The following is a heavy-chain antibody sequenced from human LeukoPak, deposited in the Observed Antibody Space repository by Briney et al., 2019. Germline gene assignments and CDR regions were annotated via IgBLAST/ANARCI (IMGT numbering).Heavy chain of an antibody. CDR1: GFTFTSYW. Sequence: GGSLRLSCAASGFTFTSYWMHWVRQAPGKGLVWVSRINSDESTANYADSVKGRFTVSRDNAKNTLYLQMDSLRAEDTAVYYCARRVDTAMVTVSTGYYFGMDVWGQGTTVTVSS. V-gene: IGHV3-74*01. D-gene: IGHD5-18*01. CDR2: INSDESTA. J-gene: IGHJ6*02. CDR3: ARRVDTAMVTVSTGYYFGMDV.